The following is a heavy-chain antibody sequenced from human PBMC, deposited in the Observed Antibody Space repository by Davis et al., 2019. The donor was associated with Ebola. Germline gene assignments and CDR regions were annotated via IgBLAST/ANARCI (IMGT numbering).Heavy chain of an antibody. CDR2: INHSGST. J-gene: IGHJ6*02. CDR3: ARGDWLYYYGMDV. Sequence: GSLRLSCTVSGGSISSSSYYWGWIRQPPGKGLEWIGEINHSGSTNYNPSLKSRVTISVDTSKNQFSLKLSSVTAADTAVYYCARGDWLYYYGMDVWGQGTTVTVSS. V-gene: IGHV4-39*07. CDR1: GGSISSSSYY. D-gene: IGHD2-21*01.